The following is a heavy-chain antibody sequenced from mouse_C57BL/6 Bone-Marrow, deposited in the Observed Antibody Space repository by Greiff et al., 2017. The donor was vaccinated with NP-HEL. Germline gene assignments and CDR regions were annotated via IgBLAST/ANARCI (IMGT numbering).Heavy chain of an antibody. J-gene: IGHJ1*03. Sequence: EVQLLESGAGLVQPGRSLRLSCATSGFTFSDFYMEWVRQAPGKGLEWIAAISHEGGGYTSEYRSSVKGRFIVSRATTPSILDHQKHALRAEDTAIYYCARDALDWYFDVWGTGTAVTVTA. CDR1: GFTFSDFY. V-gene: IGHV7-1*01. CDR2: ISHEGGGYTS. CDR3: ARDALDWYFDV.